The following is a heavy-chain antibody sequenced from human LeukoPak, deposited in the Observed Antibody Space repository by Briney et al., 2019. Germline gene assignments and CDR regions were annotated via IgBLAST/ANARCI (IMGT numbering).Heavy chain of an antibody. D-gene: IGHD3-10*01. J-gene: IGHJ4*02. Sequence: GGSLRLSCAASGFTFSSYGMHWVRQAPGKGLEWVAVISYDGSNKYYADSVKGRFTISRDNSKNTPYLQMNSLRAEDTAVYYCAKERGPYGSGSSYFDYWGQGTLVTVSS. V-gene: IGHV3-30*18. CDR2: ISYDGSNK. CDR3: AKERGPYGSGSSYFDY. CDR1: GFTFSSYG.